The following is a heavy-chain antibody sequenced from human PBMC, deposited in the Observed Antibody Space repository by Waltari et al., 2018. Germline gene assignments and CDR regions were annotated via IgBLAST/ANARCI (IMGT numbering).Heavy chain of an antibody. D-gene: IGHD4-17*01. CDR2: IYYSGST. Sequence: QVQLQESGPGLVQPSETLSLTCTVSGGSISSHSWSWIRKPPGKGLEWIGYIYYSGSTNYNPSLKSRVNISVDTSKNQFSLKLSSVTAADTAVYYCARDLDYGDENWFDPWGQGTLVTVSS. CDR1: GGSISSHS. J-gene: IGHJ5*02. V-gene: IGHV4-59*11. CDR3: ARDLDYGDENWFDP.